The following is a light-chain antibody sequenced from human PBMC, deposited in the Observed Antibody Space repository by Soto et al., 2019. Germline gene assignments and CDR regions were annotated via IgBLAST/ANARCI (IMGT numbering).Light chain of an antibody. CDR1: SSDVGTYNL. Sequence: QSALTQPASVSGSPGQSITISCTGTSSDVGTYNLVSWYQQQPGKAPKLMIYEGSKRPSGVSNRFSGSKSGNTASLTISGLQAEEEADYYCCSYAGVNTYVFGTGTKVTVL. V-gene: IGLV2-23*01. CDR2: EGS. CDR3: CSYAGVNTYV. J-gene: IGLJ1*01.